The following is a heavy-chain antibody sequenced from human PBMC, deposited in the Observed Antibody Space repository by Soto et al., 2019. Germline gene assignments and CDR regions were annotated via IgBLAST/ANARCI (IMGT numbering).Heavy chain of an antibody. CDR1: GFTFSYHA. CDR2: ISYDGDNK. Sequence: QVQLVESGGGVVQPGRSLRLSCAASGFTFSYHALNWGRQAPGKGLEWVAVISYDGDNKYIAESVKGRFTISRDNSKNTVSLQMNSLRAEDTAMYFCARGTTTSAFSAMDVWGQGTTVTVSS. J-gene: IGHJ6*02. V-gene: IGHV3-30-3*01. CDR3: ARGTTTSAFSAMDV. D-gene: IGHD1-1*01.